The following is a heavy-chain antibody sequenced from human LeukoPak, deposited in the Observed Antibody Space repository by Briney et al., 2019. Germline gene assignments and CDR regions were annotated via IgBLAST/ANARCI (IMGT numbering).Heavy chain of an antibody. CDR1: GGSISSYY. Sequence: PSETLSLTRTLSGGSISSYYWRYTPHPPEKGLECCGYIHDSGGTHYTLSLKSRDPISVDTSKNQFSLKLNSMTAADTAVYYCARHAQMVYATKYYYYYMDVGGKGTTVTVSS. D-gene: IGHD2-8*01. V-gene: IGHV4-59*08. CDR2: IHDSGGT. J-gene: IGHJ6*03. CDR3: ARHAQMVYATKYYYYYMDV.